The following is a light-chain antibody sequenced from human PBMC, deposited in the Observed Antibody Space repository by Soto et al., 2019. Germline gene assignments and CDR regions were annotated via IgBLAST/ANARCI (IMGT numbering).Light chain of an antibody. Sequence: EIVLTQSPGTLSLSPGERATLSCRASQSVSSSYLAWYQQKPGQAPSLLIYGASSRATGIPDRFSGSGSGTDFTLTISRLEPEEFAVYYCQQYRTFGQGTKLEIK. V-gene: IGKV3-20*01. CDR2: GAS. CDR1: QSVSSSY. CDR3: QQYRT. J-gene: IGKJ2*02.